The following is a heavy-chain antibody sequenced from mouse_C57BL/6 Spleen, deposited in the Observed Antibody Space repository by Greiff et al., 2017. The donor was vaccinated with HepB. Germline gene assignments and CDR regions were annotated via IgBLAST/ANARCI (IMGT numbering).Heavy chain of an antibody. D-gene: IGHD1-1*01. V-gene: IGHV5-15*04. Sequence: EVKLMESGGGLVQPGGSLKLSCAASGFTFSDYGMAWVRQAPRKGPEWVAFISNLAYSIYYADTVTGRFTISRENAKNTLYLEMSSLRSEDTAMYYCARRILNYYGSSYWYFDVWGTGTTVTVSS. CDR3: ARRILNYYGSSYWYFDV. CDR1: GFTFSDYG. J-gene: IGHJ1*03. CDR2: ISNLAYSI.